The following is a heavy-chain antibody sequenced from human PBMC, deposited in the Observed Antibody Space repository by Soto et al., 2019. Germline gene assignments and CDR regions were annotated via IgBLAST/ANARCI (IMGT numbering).Heavy chain of an antibody. D-gene: IGHD6-19*01. Sequence: QVQLVQSGAEVKKPGSSVKVSCKVSGGTFSNYAIDWVRLAPGHGLAWMGGIVLIFGTTYYTQKFQGRATIIADDSTTTAYLEMSSLRSEDTAIYYCARVEAVAGLYNYHGLDAWGQGTAVTVSS. CDR2: IVLIFGTT. V-gene: IGHV1-69*12. J-gene: IGHJ6*02. CDR1: GGTFSNYA. CDR3: ARVEAVAGLYNYHGLDA.